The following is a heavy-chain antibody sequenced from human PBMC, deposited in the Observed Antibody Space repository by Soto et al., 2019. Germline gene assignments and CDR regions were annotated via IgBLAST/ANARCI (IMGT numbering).Heavy chain of an antibody. CDR1: GYTFTSYY. Sequence: ASVKVSCKASGYTFTSYYMHWVRQAPGQGLEWMGIINPSNSTSYAQKFQGRVTMTRDTSTSTVYMELSSLRSEDTAVYYCATVYCSGGSCYTIHYWGQGTLVTVSS. J-gene: IGHJ4*02. CDR3: ATVYCSGGSCYTIHY. CDR2: INPSNST. D-gene: IGHD2-15*01. V-gene: IGHV1-46*03.